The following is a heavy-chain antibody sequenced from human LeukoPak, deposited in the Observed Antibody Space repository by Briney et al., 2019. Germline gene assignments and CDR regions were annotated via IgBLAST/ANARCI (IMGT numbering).Heavy chain of an antibody. Sequence: GGSLRLSCAASGSIFSRYDKSWVRQAPGKGLEWVSGISGSGGNTYYADSVKGRFTISRDNSKKKLYLQMNSLRAEDTAVYHCAKDRLCSNTWTPAPHIWGLGTMVTVSS. CDR3: AKDRLCSNTWTPAPHI. CDR2: ISGSGGNT. CDR1: GSIFSRYD. D-gene: IGHD2-21*01. J-gene: IGHJ3*02. V-gene: IGHV3-23*01.